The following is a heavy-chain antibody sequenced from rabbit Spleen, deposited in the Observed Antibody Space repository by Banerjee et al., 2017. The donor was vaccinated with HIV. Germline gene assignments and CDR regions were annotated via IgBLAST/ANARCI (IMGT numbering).Heavy chain of an antibody. CDR3: ARGYYSGGGDVWLRLTRLDL. CDR1: GFSFSNNYY. D-gene: IGHD4-1*01. J-gene: IGHJ3*01. CDR2: IYLYSDSP. V-gene: IGHV1S45*01. Sequence: QEQLEESGGDLVKPEGSLTLTCTASGFSFSNNYYMCWVRQAPGKGLEWIACIYLYSDSPWYANWAKGLFTISKPSSTRVTLQRPSLTAAATATYFCARGYYSGGGDVWLRLTRLDLWGQGTLFTVS.